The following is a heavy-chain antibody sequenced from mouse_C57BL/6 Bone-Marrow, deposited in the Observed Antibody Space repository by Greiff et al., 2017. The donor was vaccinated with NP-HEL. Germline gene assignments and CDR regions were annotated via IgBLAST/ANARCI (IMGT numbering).Heavy chain of an antibody. J-gene: IGHJ1*03. CDR3: ARGDFITTVVAKDWYFDV. CDR1: GYTFTSYG. Sequence: VQLQQSGAELARPGASVKLSCKASGYTFTSYGISWVKQRTGQGLEWIGEIYPRSGNTYYNEKFKGKATLTADKSSSTAYMELRSLTSEDSAVYFCARGDFITTVVAKDWYFDVWGTGTTVTVSS. D-gene: IGHD1-1*01. CDR2: IYPRSGNT. V-gene: IGHV1-81*01.